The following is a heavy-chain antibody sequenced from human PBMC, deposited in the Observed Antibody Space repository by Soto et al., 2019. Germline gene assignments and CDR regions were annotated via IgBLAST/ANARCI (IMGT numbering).Heavy chain of an antibody. V-gene: IGHV1-3*01. CDR1: GYTFTSYA. CDR3: ARELGSGWSTYYYGMDV. CDR2: INAGNGNT. Sequence: RASVKVSCKASGYTFTSYAMHWVRQAPGQRLEWVGWINAGNGNTKYSQKFQGRVTITRDTSASTAYMELSSLRSEDTAVYYCARELGSGWSTYYYGMDVWGQGTTVTVSS. D-gene: IGHD6-19*01. J-gene: IGHJ6*02.